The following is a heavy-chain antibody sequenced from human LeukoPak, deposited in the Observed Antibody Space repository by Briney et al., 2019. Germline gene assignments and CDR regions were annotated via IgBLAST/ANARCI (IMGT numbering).Heavy chain of an antibody. D-gene: IGHD3-3*01. J-gene: IGHJ4*02. Sequence: GGSLRLSCAASGFTFSSYAMSWVRQAPGKGLEWVSAISGSGGSTYYADSVKGRFTISRDNSKNTLYLQMNSLRAEDTAVYYCAKDPVHTIFGVVTNDYWGQGTLVTVSS. CDR3: AKDPVHTIFGVVTNDY. V-gene: IGHV3-23*01. CDR2: ISGSGGST. CDR1: GFTFSSYA.